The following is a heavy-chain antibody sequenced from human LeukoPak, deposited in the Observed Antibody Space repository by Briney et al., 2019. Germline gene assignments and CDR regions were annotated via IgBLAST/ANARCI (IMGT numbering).Heavy chain of an antibody. Sequence: SETLSLTCTVSGYSISSGYYWNWIRQPAGKGLEWIGRIYTSGSTSYNPSLKSRVTISVDTSKNQFSLKLNSVTAADTAVYYCAREGPRREFGKLIVGFRGWLDPWGQGTLVTVSS. J-gene: IGHJ5*02. CDR1: GYSISSGYY. CDR3: AREGPRREFGKLIVGFRGWLDP. V-gene: IGHV4-61*02. D-gene: IGHD3-16*02. CDR2: IYTSGST.